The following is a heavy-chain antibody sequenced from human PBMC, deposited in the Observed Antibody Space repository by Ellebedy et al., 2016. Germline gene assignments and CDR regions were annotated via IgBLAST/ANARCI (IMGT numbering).Heavy chain of an antibody. J-gene: IGHJ4*02. D-gene: IGHD5-12*01. Sequence: GGSLRLXCGTSGFIFSNYGMNWVRQAPGKVLEWVAVIAYDGSSQNYAASVKGRFTISRDNSKNTLYLQMNSLRGEDTAVYYCAKEPRGYRGYGDYWGQGTLVTVSS. CDR3: AKEPRGYRGYGDY. CDR1: GFIFSNYG. CDR2: IAYDGSSQ. V-gene: IGHV3-30*18.